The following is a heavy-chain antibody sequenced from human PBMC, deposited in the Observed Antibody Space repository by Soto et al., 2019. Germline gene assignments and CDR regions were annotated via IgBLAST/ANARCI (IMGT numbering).Heavy chain of an antibody. J-gene: IGHJ3*02. V-gene: IGHV1-46*03. Sequence: GASVKVSWKASGYTFTSYYMHWVRQAPGQGLEWMGIINPSGGSTSYAQKFQGRVTMTRDTSTSTVYMELSSLRSEDTAVYYCARDIVVVPAAMADAFDIWGQGTMVTVSS. CDR3: ARDIVVVPAAMADAFDI. CDR1: GYTFTSYY. D-gene: IGHD2-2*01. CDR2: INPSGGST.